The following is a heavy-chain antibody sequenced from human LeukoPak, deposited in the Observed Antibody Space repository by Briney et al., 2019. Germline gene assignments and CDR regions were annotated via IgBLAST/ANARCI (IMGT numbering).Heavy chain of an antibody. V-gene: IGHV1-46*01. D-gene: IGHD2-21*02. Sequence: ASVKVSCKASGYTFTSYYMHWVRQAPGRGLEWMGIINPSGGSTSYAQKFQGRVTMTRDTSTSTVYMELSSLRSEDTAVYYCARDRSIVVVTAPCGYWGQGTLVTVSS. CDR3: ARDRSIVVVTAPCGY. J-gene: IGHJ4*02. CDR1: GYTFTSYY. CDR2: INPSGGST.